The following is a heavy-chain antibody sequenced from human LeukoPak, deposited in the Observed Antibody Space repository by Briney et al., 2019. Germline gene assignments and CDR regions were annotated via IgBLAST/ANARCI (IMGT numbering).Heavy chain of an antibody. D-gene: IGHD3-10*01. CDR3: AKDLHYGSADY. CDR1: GFPLSSYA. V-gene: IGHV3-23*01. CDR2: TSSSDPGT. J-gene: IGHJ4*02. Sequence: GGSLRLSCAASGFPLSSYAMSWVRQGPGKGLEWVAATSSSDPGTYHADSVRGRFTISRDNAKNALYLQMNSLRAEDTAVYYCAKDLHYGSADYWGQGTLVTVSS.